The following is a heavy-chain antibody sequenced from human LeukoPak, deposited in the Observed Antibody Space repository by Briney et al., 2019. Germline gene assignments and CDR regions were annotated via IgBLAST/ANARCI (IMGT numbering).Heavy chain of an antibody. J-gene: IGHJ4*02. CDR2: INRDGMST. V-gene: IGHV3-74*01. Sequence: GGSLRLSCAASGFTFSSYWMHWVRHAPGKGLVWVSRINRDGMSTSHADSVKGRFTISRDNAKNTLYLQMNSLRAEDTAVYYCAKGGAYSYGDFDHWGQGTLVTVSS. D-gene: IGHD5-18*01. CDR3: AKGGAYSYGDFDH. CDR1: GFTFSSYW.